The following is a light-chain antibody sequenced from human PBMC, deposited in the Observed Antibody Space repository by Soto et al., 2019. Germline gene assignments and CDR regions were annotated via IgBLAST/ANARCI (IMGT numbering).Light chain of an antibody. CDR3: SSSSGRSYIVL. CDR1: VSDVGGYGN. CDR2: DVN. J-gene: IGLJ2*01. Sequence: QSALTQPASVSGSPGQSIAISCTGTVSDVGGYGNLSWYQQHPGRAPKLIIYDVNYRPSGVSDRFSASKSGNTASLTISGLQSEDEADYYCSSSSGRSYIVLFGGGTQLTVL. V-gene: IGLV2-14*03.